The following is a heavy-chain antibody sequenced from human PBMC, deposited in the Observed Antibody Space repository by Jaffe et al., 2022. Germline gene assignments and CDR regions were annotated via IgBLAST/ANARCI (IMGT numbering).Heavy chain of an antibody. CDR3: ARGGWDFDY. Sequence: EAQLVESGGGLVQPGGSLRLSCAASGFSFSTYSMNWVRQAPGKGLEWVSYISSSSSTIYYADSVKGRFTISRDNAKNSVYLQMNSLRAEDTAVYHCARGGWDFDYWGQGTLVTVSS. D-gene: IGHD3-16*01. CDR2: ISSSSSTI. V-gene: IGHV3-48*01. CDR1: GFSFSTYS. J-gene: IGHJ4*02.